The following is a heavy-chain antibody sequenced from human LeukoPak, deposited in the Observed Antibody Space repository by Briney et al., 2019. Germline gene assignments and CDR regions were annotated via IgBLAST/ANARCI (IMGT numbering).Heavy chain of an antibody. Sequence: SETLSLTATASGGSISSYYWSWIRQPPGKGLGGVGYIYYSGTTNYNPSLKSRVTISVDTSKNQFSLKLSSVTAADTAVYYCARGVYIAAAQYGYWGQGTLVTVSS. V-gene: IGHV4-59*01. CDR3: ARGVYIAAAQYGY. D-gene: IGHD6-13*01. J-gene: IGHJ4*02. CDR1: GGSISSYY. CDR2: IYYSGTT.